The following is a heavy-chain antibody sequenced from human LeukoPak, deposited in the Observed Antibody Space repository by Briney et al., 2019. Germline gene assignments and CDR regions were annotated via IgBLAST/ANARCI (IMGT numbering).Heavy chain of an antibody. Sequence: ASVKVSCKASGYTFTGYYMHWVRQAPGQGLEWMGWINPNSGGTNYAQKFQGRVTMTRDTTISTAYMELSRLRSDDTAVYYCAKRSGGPSPFDYWGQGALVTVSS. CDR1: GYTFTGYY. J-gene: IGHJ4*02. D-gene: IGHD3-3*01. CDR2: INPNSGGT. CDR3: AKRSGGPSPFDY. V-gene: IGHV1-2*02.